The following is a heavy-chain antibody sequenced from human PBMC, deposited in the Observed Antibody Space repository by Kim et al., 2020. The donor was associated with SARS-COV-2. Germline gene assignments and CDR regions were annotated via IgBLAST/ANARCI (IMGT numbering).Heavy chain of an antibody. CDR3: ARFALAAAGDY. CDR2: IKSDGSST. D-gene: IGHD6-13*01. J-gene: IGHJ4*02. Sequence: GGSLRLSCAASGFTFSSYWMHWVRQAPGKGLVWVSRIKSDGSSTSYADSVKGRFTISRDNAKNTLYLQMNSLRAEDTAVYYCARFALAAAGDYWGQGTLVTVSS. V-gene: IGHV3-74*01. CDR1: GFTFSSYW.